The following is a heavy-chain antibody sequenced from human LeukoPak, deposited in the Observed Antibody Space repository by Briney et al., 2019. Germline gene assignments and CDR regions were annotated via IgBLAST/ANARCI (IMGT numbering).Heavy chain of an antibody. CDR2: VSHD. V-gene: IGHV3-30*18. CDR3: ANQCGGNCDS. J-gene: IGHJ5*01. Sequence: GGSLRLSCEASRFTFSFYGMLWVRQAPGKGLEWVAFVSHDDADSVRGRVTISRDNSKNTVYLQMNSLRVEDTAIYYCANQCGGNCDSWGQGTLVTVSS. D-gene: IGHD4-23*01. CDR1: RFTFSFYG.